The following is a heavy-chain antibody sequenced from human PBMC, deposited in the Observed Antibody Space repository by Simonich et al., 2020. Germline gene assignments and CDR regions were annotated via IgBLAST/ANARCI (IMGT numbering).Heavy chain of an antibody. CDR3: ARDYSNYDAFDI. CDR2: SNSDGGST. J-gene: IGHJ3*02. D-gene: IGHD4-4*01. Sequence: EVQLVESGGGLVQPGGSLRLSCAASGFTFSSYWLHWVRQAPGKGLGWVSRSNSDGGSTSYADSVKGRFTISRDNAKNTLYLQMNSLRAEDTAVYYCARDYSNYDAFDIWGQGTMVTVSS. V-gene: IGHV3-74*01. CDR1: GFTFSSYW.